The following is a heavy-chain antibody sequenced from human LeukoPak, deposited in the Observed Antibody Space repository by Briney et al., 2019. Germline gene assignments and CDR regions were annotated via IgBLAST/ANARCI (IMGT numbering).Heavy chain of an antibody. V-gene: IGHV3-74*01. CDR1: GFVFSHYT. J-gene: IGHJ2*01. CDR3: ARVNTGNWYFDL. CDR2: INTDGSTT. Sequence: GGSLRLSCAVSGFVFSHYTMTWVRQAPGKGLVWVSRINTDGSTTSYADSVRGRFTISRDNAENTVYLQMNSLGAEDTALYFCARVNTGNWYFDLWGRGTLVTVSS. D-gene: IGHD3-10*01.